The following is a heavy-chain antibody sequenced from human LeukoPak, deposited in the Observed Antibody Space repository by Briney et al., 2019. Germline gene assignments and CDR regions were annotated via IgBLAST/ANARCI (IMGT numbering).Heavy chain of an antibody. J-gene: IGHJ4*02. V-gene: IGHV4-34*01. CDR2: INHSGNT. D-gene: IGHD3-9*01. CDR1: SGSFSGYY. Sequence: SETLSLTCAVYSGSFSGYYWSWIRQPPGKGLEWIGEINHSGNTKYNPSLKSRVTISVDTSKNQFSLKLTSVTAADTAVYYCARGRDYDILTGFSNYFDYWGQGTLVTVSS. CDR3: ARGRDYDILTGFSNYFDY.